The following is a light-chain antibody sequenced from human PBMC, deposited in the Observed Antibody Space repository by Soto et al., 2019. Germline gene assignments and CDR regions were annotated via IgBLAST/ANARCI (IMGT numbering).Light chain of an antibody. CDR2: AAS. CDR3: QQSHSTPRT. J-gene: IGKJ2*02. CDR1: QNIDSY. Sequence: DIQMTQFPSSLSASVGSRVAISCRASQNIDSYLNWFQQKPGKAPKLLMYAASNLLSGVPSRFSGSGSGTEFTLTITSLLPEDFATYYCQQSHSTPRTFGQGTKLDI. V-gene: IGKV1-39*01.